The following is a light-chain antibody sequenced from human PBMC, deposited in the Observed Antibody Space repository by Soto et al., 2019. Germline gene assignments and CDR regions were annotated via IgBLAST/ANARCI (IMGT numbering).Light chain of an antibody. CDR3: QRYGGSPLT. Sequence: EIVLTQYPGTLSLSSGERATLACRANQSVDYDSLAWYHRRPGQAPRHLLYGASTRASGIPLRFSGGGSETAFTLTISRLDPEDFAVYYCQRYGGSPLTVGQGTRLEI. V-gene: IGKV3-20*01. CDR1: QSVDYDS. J-gene: IGKJ5*01. CDR2: GAS.